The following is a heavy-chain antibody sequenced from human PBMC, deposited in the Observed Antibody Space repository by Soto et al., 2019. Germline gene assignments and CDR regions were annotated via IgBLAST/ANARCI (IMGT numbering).Heavy chain of an antibody. CDR3: ARGRYCSSTSCYKIWWFDP. Sequence: PSETLSLTCAVSGDSITSTDWWNWVRQSPGKGLEWIGEIYHGGNICYNPSLKSRVTISVDTSKNQFSLKLSSVTAADTAVYYCARGRYCSSTSCYKIWWFDPWGQGTLVTVSS. CDR2: IYHGGNI. D-gene: IGHD2-2*02. V-gene: IGHV4-4*02. CDR1: GDSITSTDW. J-gene: IGHJ5*02.